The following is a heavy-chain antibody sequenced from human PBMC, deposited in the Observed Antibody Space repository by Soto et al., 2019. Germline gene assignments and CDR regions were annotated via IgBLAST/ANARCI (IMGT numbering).Heavy chain of an antibody. CDR2: IYYSGST. J-gene: IGHJ6*02. D-gene: IGHD5-18*01. CDR1: GGSISSSSYY. CDR3: ARAIQLWTYYYYFGMDV. Sequence: SETLSLTCTVSGGSISSSSYYWGWIRQPPGKGLEWIGSIYYSGSTYYNPSLKSRVTISVDTSKNQFSLKLSSVTAADTAVYYCARAIQLWTYYYYFGMDVWGQGTTVTVSS. V-gene: IGHV4-39*01.